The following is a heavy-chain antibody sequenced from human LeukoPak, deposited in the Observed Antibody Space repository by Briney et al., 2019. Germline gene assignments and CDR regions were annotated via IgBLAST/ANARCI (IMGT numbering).Heavy chain of an antibody. CDR2: IYYSGST. Sequence: SETLSLTCTVSGGSISSSSYYWGWIRQPPGKGLEWIGSIYYSGSTYYNPSLKSRVTISVDTPKNQFSLKLSSVAAADTAVYYCAEGSIFGEGNYFDYWGQGTLVTVSS. CDR3: AEGSIFGEGNYFDY. CDR1: GGSISSSSYY. V-gene: IGHV4-39*01. D-gene: IGHD3-10*02. J-gene: IGHJ4*02.